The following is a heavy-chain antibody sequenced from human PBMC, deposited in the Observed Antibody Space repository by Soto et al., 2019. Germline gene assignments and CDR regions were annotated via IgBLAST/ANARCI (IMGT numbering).Heavy chain of an antibody. CDR3: ARAIGWFGELLGGYYFDY. V-gene: IGHV4-30-2*01. Sequence: QLQLQESGSGLVKPSQTLSLTCAVSGGSISSGGYSWSWIRQPPGKGLEWIGYIYHSGSTYYNPSLMRRVTISVDRSKNQFALKLSSVTAADTAVYYCARAIGWFGELLGGYYFDYWGQGTLVTVSS. D-gene: IGHD3-10*01. CDR2: IYHSGST. J-gene: IGHJ4*02. CDR1: GGSISSGGYS.